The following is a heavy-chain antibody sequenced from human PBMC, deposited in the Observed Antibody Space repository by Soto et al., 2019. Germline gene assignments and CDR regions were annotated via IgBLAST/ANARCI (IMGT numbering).Heavy chain of an antibody. CDR3: AHSSGYCSGGSCSNWFDP. V-gene: IGHV2-5*02. CDR1: GFSLSTSGVG. D-gene: IGHD2-15*01. Sequence: QITLKESGPTLVKPTQTLTLTCTFSGFSLSTSGVGVGWIRQPPGKALEWLALIYWDDDKHYSPSLKSRLTITKDTSKNQVVLTMTNMDPVDTATYYCAHSSGYCSGGSCSNWFDPWGQGTLVTVSS. CDR2: IYWDDDK. J-gene: IGHJ5*02.